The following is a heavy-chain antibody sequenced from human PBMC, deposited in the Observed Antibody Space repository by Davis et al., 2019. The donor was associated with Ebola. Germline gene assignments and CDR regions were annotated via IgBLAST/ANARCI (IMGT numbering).Heavy chain of an antibody. CDR3: TNRKSEY. Sequence: GESLKISCAASGFTFSDSAMHWVRQASGRRLEWVGRIRSKANSYATTYAASVKGRFTISRDDSKNTAYLQMNSLKTDDTAVYYCTNRKSEYWGQGTLVTVSS. J-gene: IGHJ4*02. V-gene: IGHV3-73*01. CDR2: IRSKANSYAT. CDR1: GFTFSDSA.